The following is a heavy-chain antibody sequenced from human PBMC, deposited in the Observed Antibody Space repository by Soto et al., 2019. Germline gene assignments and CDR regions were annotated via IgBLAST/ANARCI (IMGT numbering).Heavy chain of an antibody. CDR2: IYSGGST. V-gene: IGHV3-66*01. CDR1: GFTVSSNY. Sequence: HPRGSLRLSCAASGFTVSSNYMSWVRQAPGKGLEWVSVIYSGGSTYYADSVKGRFTISRDNSKNTLYLQMNSLRAEDTAVYYCARALLPTDAFDIWGQGTMVTVAS. CDR3: ARALLPTDAFDI. J-gene: IGHJ3*02.